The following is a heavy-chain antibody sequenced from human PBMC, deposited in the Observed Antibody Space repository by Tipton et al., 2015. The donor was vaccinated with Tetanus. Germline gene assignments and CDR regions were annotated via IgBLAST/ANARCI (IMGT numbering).Heavy chain of an antibody. Sequence: SLRLSCAASGFIFSSYGIHWVRQAPGKGLEWVGRIKSKTDGGTTDYAAPVKGRFTISRHDSKNTLYLEMNSLQIEDTAVYYCTTEALFGVVVWGQGTTVTVSS. CDR1: GFIFSSYG. D-gene: IGHD3-3*01. CDR3: TTEALFGVVV. J-gene: IGHJ6*02. CDR2: IKSKTDGGTT. V-gene: IGHV3-15*01.